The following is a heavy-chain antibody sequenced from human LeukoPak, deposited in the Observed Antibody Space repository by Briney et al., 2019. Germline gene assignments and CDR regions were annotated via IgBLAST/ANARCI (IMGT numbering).Heavy chain of an antibody. CDR2: IYYSGST. V-gene: IGHV4-59*01. CDR3: ATGEYQLLAHYFDY. CDR1: GGSISSYY. Sequence: SETLSLTCTVSGGSISSYYWSWIRQPPGKGLEWIGYIYYSGSTNYNPSLKSRVTISVDTSKNQFSLKLSPVTAADTAVYYCATGEYQLLAHYFDYWGQGTLVTVSS. D-gene: IGHD2-2*01. J-gene: IGHJ4*02.